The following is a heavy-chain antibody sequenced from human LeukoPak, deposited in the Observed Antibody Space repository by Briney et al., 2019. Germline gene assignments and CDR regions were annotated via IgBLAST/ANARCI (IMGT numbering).Heavy chain of an antibody. D-gene: IGHD3-10*01. CDR3: ARTSARGAQFDY. CDR1: GGSISSSSYY. CDR2: IYYSGST. J-gene: IGHJ4*02. Sequence: SSETLSLTCTVSGGSISSSSYYWGWIRQPPGKGLEWIGSIYYSGSTYYNPSLKSRVTMSVDTSNNQFSLNLGSVTAADTAVYYCARTSARGAQFDYWGQGTLVTVSS. V-gene: IGHV4-39*07.